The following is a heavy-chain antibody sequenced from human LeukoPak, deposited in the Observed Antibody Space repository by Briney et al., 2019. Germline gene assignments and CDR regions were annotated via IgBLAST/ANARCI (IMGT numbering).Heavy chain of an antibody. CDR2: ISYDGSNK. Sequence: PGRSLRLSCAASGFTFSSYAMHWVRQAPGKGPEWVAVISYDGSNKYYADSVKGRFTISRDNSKNTLYLQMNSLRAEDTAVYYCARGQPYIAVAGTFDYWGQGTLVTVSS. J-gene: IGHJ4*02. D-gene: IGHD6-19*01. V-gene: IGHV3-30*04. CDR3: ARGQPYIAVAGTFDY. CDR1: GFTFSSYA.